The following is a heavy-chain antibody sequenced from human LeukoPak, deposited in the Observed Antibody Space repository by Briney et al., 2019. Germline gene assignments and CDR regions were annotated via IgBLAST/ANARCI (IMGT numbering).Heavy chain of an antibody. D-gene: IGHD4-23*01. J-gene: IGHJ4*02. CDR1: GGSISSSSYY. V-gene: IGHV4-39*01. CDR2: HYYSGST. CDR3: ARNYDGAFDY. Sequence: SETLSLTCTVSGGSISSSSYYWGWIRQPPGKGLEWIGSHYYSGSTYYNPALKSRVTMSVDTSKNQFSLKLSSVTAADTAVYYCARNYDGAFDYWGQGTLVTVYS.